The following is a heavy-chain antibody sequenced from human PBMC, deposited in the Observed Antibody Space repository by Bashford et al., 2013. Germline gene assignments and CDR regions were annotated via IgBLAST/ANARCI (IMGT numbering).Heavy chain of an antibody. CDR3: ATDVRLAYCGGDCYSFGY. J-gene: IGHJ4*02. V-gene: IGHV1-24*01. Sequence: WVRQAPGKGLEWMGGFDPEDGETIYAQKFQGRVTMTEDTSTDTAYMELSSLRSEDTAVYYCATDVRLAYCGGDCYSFGYWGQGTLVTVSS. CDR2: FDPEDGET. D-gene: IGHD2-21*02.